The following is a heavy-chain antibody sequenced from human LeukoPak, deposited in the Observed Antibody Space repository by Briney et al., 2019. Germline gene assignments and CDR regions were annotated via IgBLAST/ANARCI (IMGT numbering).Heavy chain of an antibody. Sequence: GESLKISCKGSGYTFTNYWIAWVRQMPGKGLEWMGVIYPGASDATYSPSFQGQVTISADKSISTAYLQWSSLKASDTAMYYCARRITIFGVVNYFDYWGQGTLVTVSS. J-gene: IGHJ4*02. CDR2: IYPGASDA. V-gene: IGHV5-51*01. D-gene: IGHD3-3*01. CDR3: ARRITIFGVVNYFDY. CDR1: GYTFTNYW.